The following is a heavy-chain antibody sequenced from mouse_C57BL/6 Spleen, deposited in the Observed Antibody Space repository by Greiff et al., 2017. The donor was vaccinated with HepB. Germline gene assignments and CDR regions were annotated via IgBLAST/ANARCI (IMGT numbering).Heavy chain of an antibody. CDR2: IHPNSGST. D-gene: IGHD4-1*01. CDR1: GYTFTSYW. CDR3: ARSGANWELDY. J-gene: IGHJ2*01. Sequence: VKLQQPGAELVKPGASVKLSCKASGYTFTSYWMHWVKQRPGQGLEWIGMIHPNSGSTNYNEKFESKATLTVDKSSSTAYMQLSSLTSEDSAVYYCARSGANWELDYWGQGTTLTVSS. V-gene: IGHV1-64*01.